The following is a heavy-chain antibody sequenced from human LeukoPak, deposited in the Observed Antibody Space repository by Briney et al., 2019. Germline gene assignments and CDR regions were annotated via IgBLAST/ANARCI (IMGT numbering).Heavy chain of an antibody. CDR3: ARKTATMNAVFDY. CDR1: GFTFSNSW. J-gene: IGHJ4*02. CDR2: INSDGSIT. Sequence: GGSLRLSCAASGFTFSNSWMHWVRQTPGKGLVWVSNINSDGSITSFADSVKGRFTISRDNAKNTLYLQMRSLRAEDTAVYFCARKTATMNAVFDYWGQGTLVTVSS. V-gene: IGHV3-74*01. D-gene: IGHD3-22*01.